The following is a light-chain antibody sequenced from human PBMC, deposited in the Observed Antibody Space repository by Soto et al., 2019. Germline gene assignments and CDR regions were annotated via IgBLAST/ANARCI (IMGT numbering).Light chain of an antibody. V-gene: IGLV2-14*01. CDR2: EVS. CDR3: SSYTSSRAYV. CDR1: SSDVGGYNY. J-gene: IGLJ1*01. Sequence: QSVLAQPRSVSGSPGQSVTISCTGTSSDVGGYNYVSWYQQQSGKAPKLMIHEVSNRPSGVSNRFSGSKSGNTASLTISGLQAEDEADYYCSSYTSSRAYVFGIGTKVTV.